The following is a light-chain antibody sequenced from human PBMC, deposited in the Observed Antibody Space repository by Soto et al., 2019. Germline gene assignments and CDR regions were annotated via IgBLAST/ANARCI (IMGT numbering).Light chain of an antibody. CDR3: MQGTHRPPT. Sequence: DVVMTQSPLSLPVTLGQSASISCRSSQSVVYRDGIAYLSGFQQRPGPSPRRLIYMASKRASGVXNXXSGSGTGPGFTRTISRVEAEDVGVYYCMQGTHRPPTFGRGTKVEFK. CDR1: QSVVYRDGIAY. CDR2: MAS. V-gene: IGKV2-30*01. J-gene: IGKJ1*01.